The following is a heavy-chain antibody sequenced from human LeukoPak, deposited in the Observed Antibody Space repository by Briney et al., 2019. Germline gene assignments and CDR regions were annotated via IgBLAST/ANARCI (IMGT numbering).Heavy chain of an antibody. D-gene: IGHD3-22*01. J-gene: IGHJ1*01. CDR2: IYYRGST. CDR1: GDSISSSSYY. CDR3: ARRRYYDSTGYLD. Sequence: SETLSLTCTISGDSISSSSYYWGWIRQPPGKGLESIGDIYYRGSTYYSPSLNSRVSISIDTSNNLFSLTLNSVTAADTALYFCARRRYYDSTGYLDWGQGTLVTVSS. V-gene: IGHV4-39*01.